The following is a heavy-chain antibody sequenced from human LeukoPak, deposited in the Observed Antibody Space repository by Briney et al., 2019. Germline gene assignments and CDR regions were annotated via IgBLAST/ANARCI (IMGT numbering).Heavy chain of an antibody. D-gene: IGHD4-17*01. CDR3: ARDGPDYGDYINFDY. CDR2: INPSSGGT. CDR1: GYTFTGYY. V-gene: IGHV1-2*02. J-gene: IGHJ4*02. Sequence: ASVKVSCKASGYTFTGYYMHWVRQAPGQGLEWMGWINPSSGGTNYAQKFQGRVTMTRDTSISTAYMELSRLRSDDTAVYYCARDGPDYGDYINFDYWGQGTLVTVSS.